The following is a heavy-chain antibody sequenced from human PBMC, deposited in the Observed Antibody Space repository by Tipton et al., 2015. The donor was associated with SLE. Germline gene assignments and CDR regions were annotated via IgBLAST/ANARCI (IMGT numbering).Heavy chain of an antibody. Sequence: SLRLSCAASGFTFSSYAMSWVRQAPGKGLEWVSVIYSGGSTYYADSVKGRFTISRDNSKNTLYLQMNSLRAEDTAVYYCAGGVTMILVVGYAFDIGGQGTMVTFSS. CDR3: AGGVTMILVVGYAFDI. CDR2: IYSGGST. CDR1: GFTFSSYA. J-gene: IGHJ3*02. V-gene: IGHV3-53*01. D-gene: IGHD3-22*01.